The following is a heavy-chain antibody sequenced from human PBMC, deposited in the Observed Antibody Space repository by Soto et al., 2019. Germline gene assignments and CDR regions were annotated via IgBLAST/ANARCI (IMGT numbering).Heavy chain of an antibody. CDR3: AKHRQYDSGWPHDY. CDR2: FDGSVGHT. Sequence: GGSLRLSCAASGFSFSSYAVSWVRQAPGKGLEWVSVFDGSVGHTYYTHSMKGRFTISNDNSKNTLFLQMNSLKAEDTAVYFCAKHRQYDSGWPHDYWGQGTLVTVSS. CDR1: GFSFSSYA. J-gene: IGHJ4*02. V-gene: IGHV3-23*01. D-gene: IGHD6-19*01.